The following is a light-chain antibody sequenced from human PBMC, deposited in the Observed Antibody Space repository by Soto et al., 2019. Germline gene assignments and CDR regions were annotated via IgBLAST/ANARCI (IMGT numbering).Light chain of an antibody. Sequence: QSVLTQPPSASGTPGQRVTISCSGSSSNIGSNTVNWYQQLPGTAPKLLIYSNNQRPSGVPDRFSGSKSGTSASLAISGLLSEDEAEYYCAAWDDSLNGYVVFGGG. CDR3: AAWDDSLNGYVV. V-gene: IGLV1-44*01. CDR2: SNN. J-gene: IGLJ2*01. CDR1: SSNIGSNT.